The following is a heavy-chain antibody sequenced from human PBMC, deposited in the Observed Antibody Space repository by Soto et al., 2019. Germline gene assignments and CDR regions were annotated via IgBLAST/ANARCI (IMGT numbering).Heavy chain of an antibody. Sequence: ASVKVSCKASGGTFSSYAISWVRQAPGQGLEWMGGIIPIFGTANYAQKFQGRVTITADESTSTAYMELSSLRSEDTAVYYCASLRTPMYGAAAGIWWFDPWGQGTLVTVSS. CDR3: ASLRTPMYGAAAGIWWFDP. D-gene: IGHD6-13*01. J-gene: IGHJ5*02. V-gene: IGHV1-69*13. CDR1: GGTFSSYA. CDR2: IIPIFGTA.